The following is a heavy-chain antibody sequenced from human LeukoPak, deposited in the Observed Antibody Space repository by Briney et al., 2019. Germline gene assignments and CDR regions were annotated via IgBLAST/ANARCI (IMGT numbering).Heavy chain of an antibody. CDR1: GFTFSSYW. CDR2: IKQDESEK. Sequence: GGSLRLSCAASGFTFSSYWMSWVRQAPGKALEWVANIKQDESEKYYVDSVKGRFTISRDNAKNSLYLQMNSLRAEDTAVYYCARRAGAYSPPYDYWGQGTLVTVSS. V-gene: IGHV3-7*03. J-gene: IGHJ4*02. D-gene: IGHD4/OR15-4a*01. CDR3: ARRAGAYSPPYDY.